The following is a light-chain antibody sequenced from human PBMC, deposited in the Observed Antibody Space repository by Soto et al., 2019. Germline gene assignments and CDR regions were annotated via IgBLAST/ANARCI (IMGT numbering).Light chain of an antibody. CDR3: QQYGSSPLLT. J-gene: IGKJ4*01. CDR1: QSVSSSY. V-gene: IGKV3-20*01. CDR2: GAS. Sequence: EIAFTQSPGTLYLSPGERATLSCRASQSVSSSYLACYQQKPGQAPRLLIYGASRRATGIPDRFSGSGSGTDFTLTISRLEPEDFAVYYCQQYGSSPLLTFGGGTKVDIK.